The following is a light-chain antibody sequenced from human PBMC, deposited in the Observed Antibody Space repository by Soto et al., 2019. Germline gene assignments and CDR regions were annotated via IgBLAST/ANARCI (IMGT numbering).Light chain of an antibody. CDR1: TSDIGAYDY. CDR2: EVF. J-gene: IGLJ2*01. CDR3: CSYTTTSTFV. V-gene: IGLV2-14*03. Sequence: QSALTQPASVSGSPGQSITISCTGTTSDIGAYDYVSWYQQHPGKAPKLMIYEVFRRPSGISYRFSGSKSGNTASLTISGLQAEDEDDYYCCSYTTTSTFVFGGGTKVTVL.